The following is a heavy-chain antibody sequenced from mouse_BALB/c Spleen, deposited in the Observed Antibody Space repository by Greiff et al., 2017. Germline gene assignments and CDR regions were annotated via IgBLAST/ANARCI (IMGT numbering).Heavy chain of an antibody. CDR3: ARVGYGNSWFAY. CDR2: ISSGGSYT. D-gene: IGHD2-10*02. Sequence: EVQVVESGGGLVKPGGSLKLSCAASGFTFSSYAMSWVRQSPEKRLEWVAEISSGGSYTYYPDTVTGRFTISRDDAKNTLYLEMSSLRSEDTAMYYCARVGYGNSWFAYWGQGTLVTVSA. CDR1: GFTFSSYA. V-gene: IGHV5-9-4*01. J-gene: IGHJ3*01.